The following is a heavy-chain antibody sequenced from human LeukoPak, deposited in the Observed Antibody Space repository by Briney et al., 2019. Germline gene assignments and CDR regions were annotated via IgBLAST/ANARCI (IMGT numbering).Heavy chain of an antibody. V-gene: IGHV1-2*02. Sequence: AAVKVSCKASGYTFTGYYMHWVRQAPGQGLEWMGWINPNSGGTNYAQKFQGRVTMTRDTSISTAYMELSRLRSDDTAVYYCARGIWGSSYGMDVWGQGTTVTVSS. J-gene: IGHJ6*02. CDR3: ARGIWGSSYGMDV. D-gene: IGHD3-16*01. CDR1: GYTFTGYY. CDR2: INPNSGGT.